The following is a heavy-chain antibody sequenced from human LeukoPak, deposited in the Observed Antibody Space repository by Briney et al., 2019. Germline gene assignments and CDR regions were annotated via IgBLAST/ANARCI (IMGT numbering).Heavy chain of an antibody. CDR1: GGSISSSSYY. CDR2: IYYSGST. J-gene: IGHJ5*02. Sequence: PSETLSLTCTVSGGSISSSSYYWGWIRQPPGKGLEWIGSIYYSGSTYYNPSLKSRVTISVDTSKNQFSLKLSSVTAADTAVYYCARDRTLRSSSWMSGFDPWGQGTLVTVSS. D-gene: IGHD6-13*01. V-gene: IGHV4-39*07. CDR3: ARDRTLRSSSWMSGFDP.